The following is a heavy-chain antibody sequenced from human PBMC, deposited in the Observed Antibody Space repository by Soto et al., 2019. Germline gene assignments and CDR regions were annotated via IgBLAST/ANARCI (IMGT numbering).Heavy chain of an antibody. CDR1: GFTFTSSA. Sequence: SVKVSCKASGFTFTSSAVQWVRQARGQRLEWIGWIVVGSGNTNYAQKFQERVTITRDMSTSTAYMELSSLRSEDTAVYYCAATYYYDSSGYSNFDYWGQGTLVTVSS. CDR2: IVVGSGNT. J-gene: IGHJ4*02. D-gene: IGHD3-22*01. CDR3: AATYYYDSSGYSNFDY. V-gene: IGHV1-58*01.